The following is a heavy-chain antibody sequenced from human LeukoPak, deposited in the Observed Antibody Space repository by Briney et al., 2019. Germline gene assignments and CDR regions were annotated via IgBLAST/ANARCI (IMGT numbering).Heavy chain of an antibody. D-gene: IGHD3-22*01. J-gene: IGHJ6*02. CDR2: IIPIFGTA. CDR3: ARASILYYDSSGYYPLHYYYYGMDV. CDR1: RGTFSSYA. V-gene: IGHV1-69*13. Sequence: ASVKVSCKASRGTFSSYAISWVRQAPGQGLEWMGGIIPIFGTANYAQKFQGRVTITADESTSTAYMELSSLRSEDTAVYYCARASILYYDSSGYYPLHYYYYGMDVWGQGTTVTVSS.